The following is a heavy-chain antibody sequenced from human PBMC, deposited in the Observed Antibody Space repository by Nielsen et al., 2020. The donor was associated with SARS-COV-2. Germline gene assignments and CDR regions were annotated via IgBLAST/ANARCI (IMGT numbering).Heavy chain of an antibody. V-gene: IGHV3-23*01. Sequence: GESLKISCAASGFTFSSYAMSWVRQAPGKGLEWVSAISGSGGSTYYADSVKGRFTISRDNAKNSLYLQMNSLRAEDTALYYCANGADYYGMDVWGQGTTVTVSS. CDR1: GFTFSSYA. CDR3: ANGADYYGMDV. D-gene: IGHD1-26*01. J-gene: IGHJ6*02. CDR2: ISGSGGST.